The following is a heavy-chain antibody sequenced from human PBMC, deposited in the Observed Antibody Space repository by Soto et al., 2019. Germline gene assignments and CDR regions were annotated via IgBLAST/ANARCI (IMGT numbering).Heavy chain of an antibody. Sequence: SEALSLTCAVYGGSFSGYYWSWIRQPPGKGLEWIGEINHSGSTNYNPSLKSRVTISVDTSKNQFSLKLSSVTAADTAVYYCARHGFTMVRGGIITGSYYYYGMDVWGQGTTVT. J-gene: IGHJ6*02. D-gene: IGHD3-10*01. CDR3: ARHGFTMVRGGIITGSYYYYGMDV. CDR1: GGSFSGYY. CDR2: INHSGST. V-gene: IGHV4-34*01.